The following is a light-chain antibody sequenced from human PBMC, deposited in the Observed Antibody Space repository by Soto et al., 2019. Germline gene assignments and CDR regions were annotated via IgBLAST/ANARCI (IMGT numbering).Light chain of an antibody. CDR3: SSYRRPTTLV. J-gene: IGLJ1*01. CDR2: EVT. V-gene: IGLV2-14*03. CDR1: STDIGDYNW. Sequence: QSVLTQPASVSGSPGQSITISCTGTSTDIGDYNWVSWYQQHPGRAPKLIIYEVTNRPSGVSDRFSGSKSGNTASLTISGLQTDDEADYFCSSYRRPTTLVFGPGTKVTV.